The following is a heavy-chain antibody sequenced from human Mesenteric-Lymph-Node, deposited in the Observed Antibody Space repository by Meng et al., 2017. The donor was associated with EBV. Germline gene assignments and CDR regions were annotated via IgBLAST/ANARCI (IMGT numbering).Heavy chain of an antibody. CDR2: INNYNGNT. D-gene: IGHD6-6*01. CDR3: ARSYSTSSHFDS. Sequence: QVQLVQSGPEVXXXXXSXKVPCKTSGYTFLTYLITWVLQAPGQRLEWMGWINNYNGNTNYAQAVQGRVTMTTDTSTDTAYMELRSLTSDDTAVYYCARSYSTSSHFDSWGQGTLVTVSS. CDR1: GYTFLTYL. V-gene: IGHV1-18*01. J-gene: IGHJ4*02.